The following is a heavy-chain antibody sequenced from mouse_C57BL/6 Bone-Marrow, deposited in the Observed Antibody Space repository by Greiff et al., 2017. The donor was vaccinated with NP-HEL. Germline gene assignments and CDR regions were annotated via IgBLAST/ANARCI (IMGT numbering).Heavy chain of an antibody. V-gene: IGHV1-64*01. J-gene: IGHJ1*03. Sequence: VQLQQPGAELVKPGASVKLSCKASGYTFTSYWMHWVKQRPGQGLEWIGMIHPNSGSTNYNEKFKSKATLTVDKSSSTAYMQLSSLTSEDSAVYYCASPHYYGSSYPYWYFDVWGTGTTVTVSS. CDR2: IHPNSGST. D-gene: IGHD1-1*01. CDR1: GYTFTSYW. CDR3: ASPHYYGSSYPYWYFDV.